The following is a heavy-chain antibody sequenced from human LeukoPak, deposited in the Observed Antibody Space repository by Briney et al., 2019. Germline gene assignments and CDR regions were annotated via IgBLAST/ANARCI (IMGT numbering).Heavy chain of an antibody. Sequence: GGSLRLSCAASGFTFSSYSMNWVRQAPGKGLEWVSAISGSGGSTYYADSVKGRFTISRDNSKNTLYLQMNSLRAEDTAVYYCAKDTSWYYDSSGYPDYWGQGTLVTVSS. CDR1: GFTFSSYS. J-gene: IGHJ4*02. CDR3: AKDTSWYYDSSGYPDY. V-gene: IGHV3-23*01. D-gene: IGHD3-22*01. CDR2: ISGSGGST.